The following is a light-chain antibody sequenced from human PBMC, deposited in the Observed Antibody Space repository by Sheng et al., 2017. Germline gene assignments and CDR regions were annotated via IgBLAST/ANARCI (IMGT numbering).Light chain of an antibody. V-gene: IGKV1-5*03. CDR2: KAS. CDR1: QSISGW. J-gene: IGKJ1*01. Sequence: DIQMTQSPSTLSASVGDRVTITCRASQSISGWLAWYQQKPGKAPKLLIYKASTLESGVPSRFSGSGSGTEFTLTISSLQPDDVASYYCQEYASYSWTFGQGTKVEI. CDR3: QEYASYSWT.